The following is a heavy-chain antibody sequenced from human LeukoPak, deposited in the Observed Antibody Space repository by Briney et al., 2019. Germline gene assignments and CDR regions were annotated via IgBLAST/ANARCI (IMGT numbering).Heavy chain of an antibody. Sequence: ASVKVSCKASGYTFTGYYMHWVRQAPGQGLEWMGRINPNSGGTNYAQKFQGRVTMTRDTSISTAYMELSRLRSDDTAVYYCARDDGIVVVPAAIDYWGQGTLATVSS. J-gene: IGHJ4*02. V-gene: IGHV1-2*06. CDR1: GYTFTGYY. CDR2: INPNSGGT. CDR3: ARDDGIVVVPAAIDY. D-gene: IGHD2-2*01.